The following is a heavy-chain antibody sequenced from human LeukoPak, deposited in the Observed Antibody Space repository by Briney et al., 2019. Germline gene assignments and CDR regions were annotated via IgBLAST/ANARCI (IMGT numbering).Heavy chain of an antibody. CDR1: SFTFSSYV. CDR2: VSTTGGST. CDR3: AKGGGSGSYYYYYYYMDV. V-gene: IGHV3-23*01. J-gene: IGHJ6*03. Sequence: GGSLRLSCGASSFTFSSYVMSWVRQAPGKGLEWVSTVSTTGGSTYYADSVKGRFTISRDNSKNTLYLQMNSLRAEDTALYYCAKGGGSGSYYYYYYYMDVWGKGTTVTISS. D-gene: IGHD3-10*01.